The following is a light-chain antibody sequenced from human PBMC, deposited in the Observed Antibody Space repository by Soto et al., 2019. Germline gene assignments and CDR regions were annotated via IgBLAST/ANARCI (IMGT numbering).Light chain of an antibody. J-gene: IGKJ5*01. CDR1: QSVSSSY. CDR2: GAS. Sequence: EIVLTQSPGTLPLSPGERATLSCRASQSVSSSYLAWYQQKPGQAPRLLIYGASSRATGIPDRFSGSGSGTDFTLSISRLEPEDIAVYYCQQYGSSPPITFGQGTRLEIK. V-gene: IGKV3-20*01. CDR3: QQYGSSPPIT.